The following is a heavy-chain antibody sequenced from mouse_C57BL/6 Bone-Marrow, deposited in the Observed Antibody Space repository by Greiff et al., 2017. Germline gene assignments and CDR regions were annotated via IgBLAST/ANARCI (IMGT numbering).Heavy chain of an antibody. D-gene: IGHD1-1*01. CDR3: AKDAAFYYYGSWFAY. CDR1: GYTFTSYW. Sequence: VQLQQPGTELVKPGASVKLSCKASGYTFTSYWMHWVKQRPGQGLEWIGNINPSNGGTNYNEKFKSKATLTVDKSSSTAYIQLSSLTSEASADYDCAKDAAFYYYGSWFAYWGQGTLVTVSA. CDR2: INPSNGGT. J-gene: IGHJ3*01. V-gene: IGHV1-53*01.